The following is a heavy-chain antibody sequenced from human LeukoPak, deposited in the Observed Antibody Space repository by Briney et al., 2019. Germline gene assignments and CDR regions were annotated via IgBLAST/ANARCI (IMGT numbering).Heavy chain of an antibody. CDR1: GFTFSSYS. CDR2: ISSSSSYI. Sequence: GGSLRLSCAASGFTFSSYSMNWVRQAPGKGLEWVSSISSSSSYIYYADSVKGRFTISRDNAKNSLYLQMNSLRAEDTAVYYCARIHFGGYYTVDYWGQGTLVTVSS. CDR3: ARIHFGGYYTVDY. J-gene: IGHJ4*02. D-gene: IGHD3-3*01. V-gene: IGHV3-21*01.